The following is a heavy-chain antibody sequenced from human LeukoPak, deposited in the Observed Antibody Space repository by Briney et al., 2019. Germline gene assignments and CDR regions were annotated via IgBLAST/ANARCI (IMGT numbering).Heavy chain of an antibody. CDR1: GGSISSGGYY. D-gene: IGHD1-26*01. CDR3: ARLGFSNSGSYLAPSDY. Sequence: PSETLSLTCTVSGGSISSGGYYWSWIRQHPGKGLEWIGYIYYSGSTYYNPSLKSRVTISVDTSKNQFSLKLSSVTAADTAVYYCARLGFSNSGSYLAPSDYWGQGTLVTVSS. V-gene: IGHV4-31*03. J-gene: IGHJ4*02. CDR2: IYYSGST.